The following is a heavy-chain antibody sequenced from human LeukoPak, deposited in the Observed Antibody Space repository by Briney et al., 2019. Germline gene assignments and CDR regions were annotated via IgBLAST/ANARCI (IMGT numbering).Heavy chain of an antibody. D-gene: IGHD3-3*01. J-gene: IGHJ6*03. Sequence: GGSLTLSCAPSGFPFSSYIMIWVRQAPGKGLEWVSSISSSSSYIYYADSVKGRFTISRDNAKNSLYLQMNSLRAEDTAVYYCARGVDYDFWYMDVWGKGTTVTVCS. CDR1: GFPFSSYI. CDR2: ISSSSSYI. V-gene: IGHV3-21*01. CDR3: ARGVDYDFWYMDV.